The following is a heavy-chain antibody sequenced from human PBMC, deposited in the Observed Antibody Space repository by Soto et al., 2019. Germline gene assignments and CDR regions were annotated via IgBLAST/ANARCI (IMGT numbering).Heavy chain of an antibody. J-gene: IGHJ6*02. D-gene: IGHD3-22*01. CDR2: IIPIFGAA. CDR3: ASSIVVVPGLYGMDV. CDR1: GGTFSSYA. Sequence: ASVKVSCKASGGTFSSYAISWVRQAPGQGLEWMGGIIPIFGAANYAQKFQGRVTITADESTSTAYMELSSLRSEDTAVYYCASSIVVVPGLYGMDVWGQGTTVTVSS. V-gene: IGHV1-69*13.